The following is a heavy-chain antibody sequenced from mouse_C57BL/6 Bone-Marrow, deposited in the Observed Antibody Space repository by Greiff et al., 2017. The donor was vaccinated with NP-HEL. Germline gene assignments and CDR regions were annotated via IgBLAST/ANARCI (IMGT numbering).Heavy chain of an antibody. CDR2: IYPRSGNT. V-gene: IGHV1-81*01. CDR1: GYTFTSYG. Sequence: VHLVESGAELARPGASVKLSCKASGYTFTSYGISWVKQRTGQGLEWIGEIYPRSGNTYYNEKFKGKATLTADKSSSTAYMELRSLTSEDSAVYFCARSRWLRYFDYWGQGTTLTVSS. D-gene: IGHD2-2*01. J-gene: IGHJ2*01. CDR3: ARSRWLRYFDY.